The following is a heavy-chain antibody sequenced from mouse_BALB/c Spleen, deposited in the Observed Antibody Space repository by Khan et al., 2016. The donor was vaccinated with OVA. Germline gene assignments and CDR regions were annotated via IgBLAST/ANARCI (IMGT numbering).Heavy chain of an antibody. Sequence: EVELVESGGDLVKPGGSLKLSCAASGFTFSNYAMSWVRQTPEKRLEWVASISSGGTTYYPDSVKGRLTISRDKARNTVYLQMNRLRAEATAMFYCARDYWFTYWGQGTLVTVSA. CDR3: ARDYWFTY. D-gene: IGHD1-1*02. V-gene: IGHV5-6-5*01. CDR2: ISSGGTT. J-gene: IGHJ3*01. CDR1: GFTFSNYA.